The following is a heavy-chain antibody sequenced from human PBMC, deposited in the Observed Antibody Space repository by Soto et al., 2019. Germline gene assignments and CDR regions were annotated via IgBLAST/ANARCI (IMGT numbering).Heavy chain of an antibody. CDR1: GYTFTSYG. J-gene: IGHJ5*02. Sequence: GASVKVSCKASGYTFTSYGISWVRQAPGQGLEWMGIINPSGGSTSYAQKFQGRVTMTRDTSTSTVYMELSSLRSEDTAVYYCARAPYPPLDSSGYHWFDPWGQGTLVTVSS. V-gene: IGHV1-46*01. CDR2: INPSGGST. D-gene: IGHD3-22*01. CDR3: ARAPYPPLDSSGYHWFDP.